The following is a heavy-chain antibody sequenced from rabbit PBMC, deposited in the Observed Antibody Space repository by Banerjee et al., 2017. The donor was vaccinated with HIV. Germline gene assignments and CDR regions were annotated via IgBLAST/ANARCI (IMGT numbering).Heavy chain of an antibody. CDR3: ARDLAGVIGWNFNL. CDR2: IGGGSSGST. J-gene: IGHJ4*01. D-gene: IGHD4-1*01. CDR1: GFDFSSTYY. V-gene: IGHV1S40*01. Sequence: QSLEESGGGLVQPEGSLTLTCKASGFDFSSTYYMCWVRQAPGKGLEWIGCIGGGSSGSTYYASWAKGRFTISKTSSTTVTLQMTSLTAADTASYFCARDLAGVIGWNFNLWGPGTLVTVS.